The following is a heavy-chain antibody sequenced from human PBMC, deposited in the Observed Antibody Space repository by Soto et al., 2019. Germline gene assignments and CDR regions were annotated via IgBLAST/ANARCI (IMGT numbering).Heavy chain of an antibody. CDR1: GGTFSSYT. V-gene: IGHV1-69*02. Sequence: QVQLVQSGAEVQKPGSSVKVSCKASGGTFSSYTISWVRQAPGQGLEWMGRIIPILGIANYAQKFQGRVTITADKSTSTAYMELSSLRSEDTAVYYCARGGSTSPPRGWFDPWGQGTLVTVSS. D-gene: IGHD2-2*01. CDR2: IIPILGIA. CDR3: ARGGSTSPPRGWFDP. J-gene: IGHJ5*02.